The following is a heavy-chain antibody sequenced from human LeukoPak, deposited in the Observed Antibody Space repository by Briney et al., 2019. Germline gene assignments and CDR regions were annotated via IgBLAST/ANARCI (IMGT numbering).Heavy chain of an antibody. CDR1: GGSISSGGYY. CDR2: IYYSGST. J-gene: IGHJ6*03. Sequence: SETLSLTCTVSGGSISSGGYYWSWIRQHPGKGLEWIGYIYYSGSTYYNPSLKSRVTISVDTSKNQFSLKLSSVTAADTAVYYCARVNGDYYYYYYMDVWGKGTTVTVSS. D-gene: IGHD4-17*01. V-gene: IGHV4-31*03. CDR3: ARVNGDYYYYYYMDV.